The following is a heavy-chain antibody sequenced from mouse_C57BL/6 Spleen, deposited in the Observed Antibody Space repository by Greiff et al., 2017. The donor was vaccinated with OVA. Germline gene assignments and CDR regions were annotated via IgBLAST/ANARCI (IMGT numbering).Heavy chain of an antibody. Sequence: EVQLQQSGAELVQPGASVKLSCTASGFNIKDYYMHWVKQRTEQGLEWIGRIDPEDGENKYAPKFQGKATITADTSSNTAYLQLSSLTSEDTAVYYCALGYYGSSYFDYWGQGTTLTVSS. J-gene: IGHJ2*01. V-gene: IGHV14-2*01. CDR1: GFNIKDYY. CDR3: ALGYYGSSYFDY. CDR2: IDPEDGEN. D-gene: IGHD1-1*01.